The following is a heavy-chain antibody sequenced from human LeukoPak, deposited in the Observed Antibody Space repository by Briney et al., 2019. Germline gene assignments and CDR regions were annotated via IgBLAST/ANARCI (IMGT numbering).Heavy chain of an antibody. CDR1: GFTFSHYE. J-gene: IGHJ4*02. CDR2: ISSSGYTI. D-gene: IGHD2-2*01. Sequence: GGSLRLSCAASGFTFSHYEMNWVRQAPGKGLEWVSYISSSGYTIYYADSVKGRFTISRDNAKNSLYLQMNSLRAEDTAVYYCAREDCSSTSCYDPSVSDYWGQGTLVTVSS. V-gene: IGHV3-48*03. CDR3: AREDCSSTSCYDPSVSDY.